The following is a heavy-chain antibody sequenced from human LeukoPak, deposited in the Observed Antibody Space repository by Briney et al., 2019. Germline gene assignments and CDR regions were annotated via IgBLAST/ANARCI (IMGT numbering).Heavy chain of an antibody. J-gene: IGHJ3*02. CDR3: AREPSGDDAFDI. D-gene: IGHD3-10*01. CDR2: IYYSGST. V-gene: IGHV4-39*02. Sequence: SETLSLTCTVSGGSISSSSYYWGWLRQPPGKGLEWIGSIYYSGSTYYNPSLKSRVTISVDTSKNQFSLKLSSVTAADTAVYYCAREPSGDDAFDIRGQGTMVTVSS. CDR1: GGSISSSSYY.